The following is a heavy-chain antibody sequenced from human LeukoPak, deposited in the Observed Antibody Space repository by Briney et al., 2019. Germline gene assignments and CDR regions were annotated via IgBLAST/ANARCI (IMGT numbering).Heavy chain of an antibody. CDR3: ARGLYSNDYMDV. CDR1: GGSISSYY. Sequence: SETLSLTCTVSGGSISSYYWSWIRQPPGKGLEWIGYIYYSGSTNYNPSLKSRVTISVDTSKNQFSLKLSSVTAADTAVYYCARGLYSNDYMDVWGKGTTVTVSS. V-gene: IGHV4-59*01. D-gene: IGHD4-11*01. CDR2: IYYSGST. J-gene: IGHJ6*03.